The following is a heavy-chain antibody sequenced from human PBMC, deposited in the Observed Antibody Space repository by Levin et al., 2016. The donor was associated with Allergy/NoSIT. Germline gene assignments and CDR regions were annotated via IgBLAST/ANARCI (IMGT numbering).Heavy chain of an antibody. J-gene: IGHJ6*02. Sequence: GESLKISCAASGFTVSSNYMSWVRQAPGKGLEWVANIKQDGSEKYYVDSVKGRFTISRDNAKNSLYLQMNSLRAEDTAVYYCARIWFGELNDYYYGMDVWGQGTTVTVSS. V-gene: IGHV3-7*03. CDR1: GFTVSSNY. D-gene: IGHD3-10*01. CDR2: IKQDGSEK. CDR3: ARIWFGELNDYYYGMDV.